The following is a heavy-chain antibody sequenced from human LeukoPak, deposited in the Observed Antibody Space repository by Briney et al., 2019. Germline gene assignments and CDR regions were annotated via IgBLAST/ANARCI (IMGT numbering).Heavy chain of an antibody. V-gene: IGHV3-49*04. Sequence: GGSLRPSCTASGFTLGDYAMSWVRQAPGKGLEWVGFIRSKAYGGTTEYAASVRGRFTIPRDDSKSIAYLQMNSLKTEDTAVYYCTRDRVLRVTYYYDSSGYYPSFDYWGQGTLVTVSS. CDR3: TRDRVLRVTYYYDSSGYYPSFDY. CDR2: IRSKAYGGTT. CDR1: GFTLGDYA. J-gene: IGHJ4*02. D-gene: IGHD3-22*01.